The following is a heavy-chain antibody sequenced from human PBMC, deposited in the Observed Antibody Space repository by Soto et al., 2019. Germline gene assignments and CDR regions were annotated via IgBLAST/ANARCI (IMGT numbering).Heavy chain of an antibody. CDR3: ARVQGGGYCSSTNCYYDY. V-gene: IGHV4-59*01. J-gene: IGHJ4*02. D-gene: IGHD2-2*01. CDR1: GVSISSYY. Sequence: PSETLSLTCTVSGVSISSYYWTWVRQPPGKVLEWIGYIYYSGSPNYNPSLESRVTISSDTSKNQFSLKLTSVTAADTAVYYCARVQGGGYCSSTNCYYDYWGQGTMVTVYS. CDR2: IYYSGSP.